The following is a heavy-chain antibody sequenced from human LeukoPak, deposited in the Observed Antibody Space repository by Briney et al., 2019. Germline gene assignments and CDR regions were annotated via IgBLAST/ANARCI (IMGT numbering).Heavy chain of an antibody. V-gene: IGHV4-61*03. Sequence: SETLSLTCTVSGGSISSSSYYWGWIRQPPGKGLEWLGYIYYSGSTNYHPSLKSRVTISIDTSKNHFSLRLSSVTAADTAVYYCARAFCSGGSCYSGIGFDYWGQGLLVTVSS. CDR3: ARAFCSGGSCYSGIGFDY. J-gene: IGHJ4*02. CDR1: GGSISSSSYY. CDR2: IYYSGST. D-gene: IGHD2-15*01.